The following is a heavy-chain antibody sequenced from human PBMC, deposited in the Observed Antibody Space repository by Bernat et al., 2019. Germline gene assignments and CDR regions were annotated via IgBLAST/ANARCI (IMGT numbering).Heavy chain of an antibody. Sequence: QVQLVQSGAAVKKPGSSVKVSCKASGGTFSSYTISWVRQAPGQGLEWMGRIIPILGIANYAQKFQGRVTITADKSTSTAYMELSSLRSEDTAVYYCARDVTIFGVVTADDYWGQGTLVTVSS. J-gene: IGHJ4*02. D-gene: IGHD3-3*01. CDR3: ARDVTIFGVVTADDY. CDR2: IIPILGIA. V-gene: IGHV1-69*08. CDR1: GGTFSSYT.